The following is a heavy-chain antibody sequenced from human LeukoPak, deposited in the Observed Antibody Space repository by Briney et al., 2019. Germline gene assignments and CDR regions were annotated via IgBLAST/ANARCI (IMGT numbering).Heavy chain of an antibody. CDR2: INAGNGNT. CDR1: GYTFTGYY. V-gene: IGHV1-3*03. Sequence: ASLKVSCKASGYTFTGYYMQWVRQAPGQGLEWMGWINAGNGNTKYSQEFQGRVTITRDTSASTAYMELSSLRSEDMAVYYCARADSSGYKIYFDYWGQGTLVTVSS. CDR3: ARADSSGYKIYFDY. J-gene: IGHJ4*02. D-gene: IGHD3-22*01.